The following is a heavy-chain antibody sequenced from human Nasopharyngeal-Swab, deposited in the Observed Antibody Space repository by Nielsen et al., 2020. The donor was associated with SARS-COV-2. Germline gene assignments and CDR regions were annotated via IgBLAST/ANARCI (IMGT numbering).Heavy chain of an antibody. V-gene: IGHV4-30-2*01. D-gene: IGHD4-17*01. Sequence: SETLSLTCAVSGGSISSGCYSWTWIRQPPGKGLEWIGYIYHSGSTYYNPSLKSRVTISVDRSKNQFSLKPSSVTAADTAVYYCPRATVTTWGFDLWGRGTLVTVSS. CDR1: GGSISSGCYS. CDR2: IYHSGST. CDR3: PRATVTTWGFDL. J-gene: IGHJ2*01.